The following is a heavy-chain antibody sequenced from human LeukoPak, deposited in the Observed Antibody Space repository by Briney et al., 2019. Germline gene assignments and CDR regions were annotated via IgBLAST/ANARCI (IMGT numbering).Heavy chain of an antibody. D-gene: IGHD1-26*01. V-gene: IGHV4-39*01. CDR1: GASMSGGTYY. CDR2: IYYTGST. Sequence: SETLSFTCSVSGASMSGGTYYWGWIRQPPGKGLEWIGSIYYTGSTYDNPSLKSRVTISVDTSKNQFSLKLSSVTAADTAVYYCARRGGSGRAFDYWGQGTLVTVSS. CDR3: ARRGGSGRAFDY. J-gene: IGHJ4*02.